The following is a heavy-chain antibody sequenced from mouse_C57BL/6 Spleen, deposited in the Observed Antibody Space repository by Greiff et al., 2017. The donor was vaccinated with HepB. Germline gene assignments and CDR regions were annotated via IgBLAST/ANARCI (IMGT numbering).Heavy chain of an antibody. CDR3: ARHGYYDYDGGFDY. CDR1: GFTFSDYY. D-gene: IGHD2-4*01. V-gene: IGHV5-12*01. CDR2: ISNGGGST. J-gene: IGHJ2*01. Sequence: DVMLVESGGGLVQPGGSLKLSCAASGFTFSDYYMYWVRQTPEKRLEWVAYISNGGGSTYYPDTVKGRFTISRDNAKNTLYLQMSRLKSEDTAMYYCARHGYYDYDGGFDYWGQGTTLTVSS.